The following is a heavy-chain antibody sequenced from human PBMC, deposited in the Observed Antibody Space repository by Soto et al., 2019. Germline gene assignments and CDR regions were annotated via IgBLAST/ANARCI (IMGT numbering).Heavy chain of an antibody. CDR1: GLTFSRVS. V-gene: IGHV3-21*01. Sequence: PXESLTICCAASGLTFSRVSMNWVRQVPGKGLEWVASISSASSETWYADSVKGRFIIYRDNAQNSLFLQMNTLRPEDSAIYYCARVAYWGPGTQVTVYS. CDR2: ISSASSET. CDR3: ARVAY. J-gene: IGHJ4*02.